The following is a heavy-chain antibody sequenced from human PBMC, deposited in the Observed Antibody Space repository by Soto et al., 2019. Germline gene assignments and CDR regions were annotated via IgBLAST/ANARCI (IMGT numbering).Heavy chain of an antibody. Sequence: EVQLVESGGGVVRPGGSLRLSCAASGFSFDDYGMTWVRQAPGKGLEWVSGINWNGAKIDYAGAVKGRFTISRDNAKNSLYLQMNSLRAEDTALYYCARVSATGTVYYFGHWGQGTLVTVSS. J-gene: IGHJ4*02. CDR1: GFSFDDYG. CDR3: ARVSATGTVYYFGH. D-gene: IGHD1-1*01. V-gene: IGHV3-20*04. CDR2: INWNGAKI.